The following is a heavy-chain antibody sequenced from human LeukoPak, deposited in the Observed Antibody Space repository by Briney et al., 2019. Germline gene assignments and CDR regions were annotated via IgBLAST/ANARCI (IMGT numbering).Heavy chain of an antibody. CDR1: GFTVSSNY. CDR3: AKGYCSGASCQEEY. CDR2: IYSGGST. D-gene: IGHD2-15*01. J-gene: IGHJ4*02. Sequence: GGSLRLSCAASGFTVSSNYMSWVRQAPGKGLEWVSVIYSGGSTYYADSVKGRFTISRDNAKNSLYLQMNSLRAEDTALYYCAKGYCSGASCQEEYWGQGTLVTVSS. V-gene: IGHV3-53*05.